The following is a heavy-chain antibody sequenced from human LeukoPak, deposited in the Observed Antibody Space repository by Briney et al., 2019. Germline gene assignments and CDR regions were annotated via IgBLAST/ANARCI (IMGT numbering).Heavy chain of an antibody. CDR2: ISSSGSTI. V-gene: IGHV3-48*03. D-gene: IGHD2-8*01. CDR1: GFTFSSYE. J-gene: IGHJ6*02. Sequence: GGSLRLSCAASGFTFSSYEMNWVRQAPGKGLEWVSYISSSGSTIYYADSVKGRFTISRDNAKNSLYLQMNSLRAEDTAVYYCARVLRMGYYYGMDVWGQGITVTVSS. CDR3: ARVLRMGYYYGMDV.